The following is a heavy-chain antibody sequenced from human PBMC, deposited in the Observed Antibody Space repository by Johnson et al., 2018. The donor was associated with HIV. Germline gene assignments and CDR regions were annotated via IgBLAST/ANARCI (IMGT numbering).Heavy chain of an antibody. Sequence: EVQLVESGGGLVQPGGSLRLYCAASGFTVSSNYMSWVRQAPGKGLEWVSVIYSGGSTYYADSVQGRFTISRDNSKNTLYLQMNSRRAEDTAVYYCAREDPPGLLRRSGAFDIWGQGTMVTVSS. CDR1: GFTVSSNY. J-gene: IGHJ3*02. CDR3: AREDPPGLLRRSGAFDI. CDR2: IYSGGST. V-gene: IGHV3-66*02. D-gene: IGHD3-16*01.